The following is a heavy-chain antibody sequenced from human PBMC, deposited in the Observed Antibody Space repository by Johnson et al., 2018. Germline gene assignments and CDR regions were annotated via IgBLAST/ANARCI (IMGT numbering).Heavy chain of an antibody. J-gene: IGHJ3*02. D-gene: IGHD2-2*01. CDR1: GFTLSRYG. V-gene: IGHV3-48*01. CDR2: ITGSSPTI. CDR3: WRDGYAQGRNDAFDT. Sequence: VQLVQSGGGLVQPGGSLRLSCAAAGFTLSRYGMNWVRQAPGKGLEWVSHITGSSPTIYYADSVKGLFTASRDKAKNSLYLQMRSLRAEDTAGYYLWRDGYAQGRNDAFDTWGQVTLVTVSS.